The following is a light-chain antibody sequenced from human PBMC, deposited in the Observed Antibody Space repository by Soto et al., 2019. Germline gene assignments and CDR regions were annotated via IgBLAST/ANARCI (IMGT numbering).Light chain of an antibody. CDR1: SSNIGLNS. Sequence: QSVLTQPPSVSAAPGQKVTISCSGNSSNIGLNSVSWYQQVPGTAPKLLIYDNNNRPSGIPDRFSGSKSGTSATLDITGLQTGDEADYYCGSWDTSLHTGVFGTGTQLTVL. J-gene: IGLJ1*01. CDR3: GSWDTSLHTGV. V-gene: IGLV1-51*01. CDR2: DNN.